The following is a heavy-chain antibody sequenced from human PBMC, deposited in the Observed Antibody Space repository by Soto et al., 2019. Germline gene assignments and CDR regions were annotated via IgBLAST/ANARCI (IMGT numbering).Heavy chain of an antibody. CDR3: ARVVRYCSSTSCPLDYYYGMDV. Sequence: YRSRISKKKGKGLEWASVIYSGGSTYYADSVKGRFTISRDNSKNTLYLQMNSLRAEDTAVYYCARVVRYCSSTSCPLDYYYGMDVWGQGTTVTVSS. CDR2: IYSGGST. D-gene: IGHD2-2*01. J-gene: IGHJ6*02. V-gene: IGHV3-53*01. CDR1: Y.